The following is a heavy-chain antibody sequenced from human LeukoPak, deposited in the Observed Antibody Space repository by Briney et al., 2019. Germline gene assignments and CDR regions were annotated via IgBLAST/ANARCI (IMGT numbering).Heavy chain of an antibody. V-gene: IGHV4-39*07. CDR1: GGSISSGNYY. CDR3: ARADCSSSSCYGYYYYYMDV. D-gene: IGHD2-2*01. J-gene: IGHJ6*03. CDR2: IFYRGST. Sequence: SETLSLTCTVSGGSISSGNYYWGWIRQPPGKGLEWIGSIFYRGSTYYNPSLKSRVTISLDTSKNQFSLKLSSVTAADTAVYYCARADCSSSSCYGYYYYYMDVWGKGTTVTISS.